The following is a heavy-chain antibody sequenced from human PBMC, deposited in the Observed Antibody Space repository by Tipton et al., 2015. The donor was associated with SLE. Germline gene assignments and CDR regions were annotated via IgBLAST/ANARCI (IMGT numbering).Heavy chain of an antibody. Sequence: QSGAEVKKPGAAVKVSCKASGYTFTSYDINWVRQATGQGLEWMGWMNPNSGNTGYAQKFQGRVTITRNTSISTAYMERSSLRSGDAAVYYCARGPIWSGYCSYFDYWGQGTLVTVSS. CDR1: GYTFTSYD. V-gene: IGHV1-8*01. CDR3: ARGPIWSGYCSYFDY. J-gene: IGHJ4*02. D-gene: IGHD3-3*01. CDR2: MNPNSGNT.